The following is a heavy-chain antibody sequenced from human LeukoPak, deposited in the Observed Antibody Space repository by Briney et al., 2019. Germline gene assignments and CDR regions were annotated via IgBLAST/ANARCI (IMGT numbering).Heavy chain of an antibody. J-gene: IGHJ6*03. CDR1: GFTFSSYA. CDR2: ISYDGSNK. Sequence: GGSLRLSWAASGFTFSSYAMHWVRQAPGKGLEWVAVISYDGSNKYYADSVKGRFTISRDNSKNTLYLQMNSLRAEDTAVYYCARDGGITGTSDYYYYMDVWGKGTTVTVSS. CDR3: ARDGGITGTSDYYYYMDV. V-gene: IGHV3-30-3*01. D-gene: IGHD1-7*01.